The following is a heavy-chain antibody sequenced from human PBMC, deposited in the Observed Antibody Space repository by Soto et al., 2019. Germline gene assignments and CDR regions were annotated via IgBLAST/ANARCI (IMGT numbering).Heavy chain of an antibody. Sequence: GYPGLSCAASGFTFSNYPMSWVRQAPGKGLEWVSGISGSGETPYYADSVKGRFTISRDNYKNMLYLQMNSLRAEDTAVYYCAKDRRMTMVRGDLRAFASWGQGYLVTVSS. J-gene: IGHJ5*01. D-gene: IGHD3-10*01. CDR3: AKDRRMTMVRGDLRAFAS. CDR1: GFTFSNYP. V-gene: IGHV3-23*01. CDR2: ISGSGETP.